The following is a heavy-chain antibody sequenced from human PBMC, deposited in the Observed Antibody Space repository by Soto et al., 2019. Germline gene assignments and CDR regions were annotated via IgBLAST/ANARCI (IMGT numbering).Heavy chain of an antibody. CDR3: AKGGAIVAAGTRVYLYNAMDV. CDR2: INPNSGGT. CDR1: GYTFTGYY. Sequence: ASVKVSCKASGYTFTGYYMHWVRQAPGQGLEWMGWINPNSGGTKSAQKFQGRVTMTRDTSISTAYMELSRLRSDDTAVYYCAKGGAIVAAGTRVYLYNAMDVWGQGTTVTVSS. J-gene: IGHJ6*02. V-gene: IGHV1-2*02. D-gene: IGHD1-26*01.